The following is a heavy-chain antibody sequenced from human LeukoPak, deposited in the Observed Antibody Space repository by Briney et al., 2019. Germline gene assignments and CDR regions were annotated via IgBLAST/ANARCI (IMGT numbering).Heavy chain of an antibody. J-gene: IGHJ6*03. CDR1: GDSISSHY. CDR3: ARHPAGGTFIGYYMDV. Sequence: SETLSLTCTVSGDSISSHYWSWIRQPPGKGLEWIGNIYYSGSTNYNPSLNSRVTMSVDTSKNQFSLKLSSVTTADSAVYYCARHPAGGTFIGYYMDVWGKGTTVTVSS. CDR2: IYYSGST. V-gene: IGHV4-59*11. D-gene: IGHD6-13*01.